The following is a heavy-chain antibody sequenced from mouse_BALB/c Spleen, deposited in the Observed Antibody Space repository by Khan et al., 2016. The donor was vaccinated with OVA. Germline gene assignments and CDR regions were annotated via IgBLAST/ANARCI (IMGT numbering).Heavy chain of an antibody. CDR3: ARSGNDSLAY. D-gene: IGHD2-12*01. Sequence: VQLQQPGPELVKPGASVKISCKASGYTFTDYNMDWVKQSHGESLEWIGYIFPNNGGTGYNQKFKTKATLTVDNSSSTAYMELRSLTSETSAVYNCARSGNDSLAYWGQGTLVTVSA. V-gene: IGHV1S29*02. CDR1: GYTFTDYN. J-gene: IGHJ3*01. CDR2: IFPNNGGT.